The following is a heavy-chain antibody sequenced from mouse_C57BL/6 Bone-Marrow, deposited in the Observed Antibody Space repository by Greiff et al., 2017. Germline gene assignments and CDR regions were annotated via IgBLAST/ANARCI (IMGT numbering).Heavy chain of an antibody. D-gene: IGHD2-1*01. Sequence: VQGVESGPGLVQPSQSLSITCTVSGFSLTSYGVHWVRQSPGKGLEWLGVIWSGGSTDYNAAFISRLSISKDNSKSQVFFKMNSLQADDTAIYYCARDEGGNYVFYWYFDVWGTGTTVTVSS. CDR3: ARDEGGNYVFYWYFDV. CDR1: GFSLTSYG. J-gene: IGHJ1*03. V-gene: IGHV2-2*01. CDR2: IWSGGST.